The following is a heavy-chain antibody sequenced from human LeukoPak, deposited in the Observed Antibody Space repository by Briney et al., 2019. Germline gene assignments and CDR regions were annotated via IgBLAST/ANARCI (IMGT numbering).Heavy chain of an antibody. Sequence: GGSLRLSCAASGFTVSSSYMNWVRQAPGKGLEWVSLIYGGGSTYYADSVKGRFTISRDNSKNTLYLQMNSLRAEDTAVYYCAKDTYYYDSSGYYFHDYWGQGTLVTVSS. CDR3: AKDTYYYDSSGYYFHDY. D-gene: IGHD3-22*01. V-gene: IGHV3-53*01. CDR1: GFTVSSSY. J-gene: IGHJ4*02. CDR2: IYGGGST.